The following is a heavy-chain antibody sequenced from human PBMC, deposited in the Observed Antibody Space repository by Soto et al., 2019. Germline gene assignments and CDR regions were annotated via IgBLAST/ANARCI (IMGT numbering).Heavy chain of an antibody. Sequence: SETLSLTCAVYGGSFSGYYWSGIRQPPGKGLEWSGEINHSGSTNYNPSLKSRVTISVDTSKNQFSLKLGSVTAGATAVYYCARGYFWSGYYYYYYYGMDHCGQGTTVTVSS. J-gene: IGHJ6*02. V-gene: IGHV4-34*01. D-gene: IGHD3-3*01. CDR3: ARGYFWSGYYYYYYYGMDH. CDR1: GGSFSGYY. CDR2: INHSGST.